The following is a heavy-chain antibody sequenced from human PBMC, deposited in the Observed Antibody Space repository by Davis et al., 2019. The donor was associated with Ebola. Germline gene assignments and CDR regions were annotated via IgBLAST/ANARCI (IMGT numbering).Heavy chain of an antibody. V-gene: IGHV4-39*01. CDR2: IYDSGST. CDR1: GGSISSTSYY. CDR3: ARGHSYGSMVYGLDV. J-gene: IGHJ6*02. D-gene: IGHD5-18*01. Sequence: MPSETLSLTCTVSGGSISSTSYYWGWIRQPQGKGLERSGNIYDSGSTYYNPSLKSRVSISVDTSKNQFSLKLSTVTAAETAVYYCARGHSYGSMVYGLDVWGQGTRVTVSS.